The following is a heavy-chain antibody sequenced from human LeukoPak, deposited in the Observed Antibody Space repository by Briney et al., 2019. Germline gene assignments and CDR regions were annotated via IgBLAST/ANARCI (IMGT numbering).Heavy chain of an antibody. CDR2: INHSGST. CDR1: GGSFSGYY. Sequence: PSETLSLTCAVYGGSFSGYYWSWIRQPPGKGLEWIGEINHSGSTNYNPSLKSRVTISVDTSKNQFSLKLSSVTAADTAVYYCARHVPSPDHYDSGEYFQHWGQGTLVTVSS. CDR3: ARHVPSPDHYDSGEYFQH. V-gene: IGHV4-34*01. D-gene: IGHD3-22*01. J-gene: IGHJ1*01.